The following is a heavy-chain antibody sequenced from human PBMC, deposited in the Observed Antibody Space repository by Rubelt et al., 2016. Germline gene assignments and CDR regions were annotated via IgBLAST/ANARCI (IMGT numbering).Heavy chain of an antibody. CDR3: ARQHCSSTSCYYYYGMDV. Sequence: SLTCAVSGGSINDNNWWSWVRQPPGKGLEWIGEISHSGSTSYNPSLQSRVTISVDTSKNQFSLKLSSVTAADTAVYYCARQHCSSTSCYYYYGMDVWGQGTTVTVSS. D-gene: IGHD2-2*01. CDR2: ISHSGST. V-gene: IGHV4-4*02. J-gene: IGHJ6*02. CDR1: GGSINDNNW.